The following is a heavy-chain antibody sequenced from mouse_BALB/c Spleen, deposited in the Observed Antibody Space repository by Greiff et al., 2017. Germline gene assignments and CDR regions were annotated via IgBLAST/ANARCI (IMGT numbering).Heavy chain of an antibody. J-gene: IGHJ3*01. CDR3: ADSYYRYDEGAWFAY. D-gene: IGHD2-14*01. V-gene: IGHV5-6-5*01. Sequence: DVMLVESGGGLVKPGGSLKLSCAASGFTFSSYAMSWVRQTPEKRLEWVASISSGGSTYYPDSVKGRFTISRDNARNILYLQMSSLRSEDTAMYYCADSYYRYDEGAWFAYWGQGTLVTVSA. CDR1: GFTFSSYA. CDR2: ISSGGST.